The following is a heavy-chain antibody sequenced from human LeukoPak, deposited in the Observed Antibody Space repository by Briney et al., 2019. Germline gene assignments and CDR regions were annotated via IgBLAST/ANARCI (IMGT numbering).Heavy chain of an antibody. CDR1: GFTFSSYA. V-gene: IGHV3-53*01. D-gene: IGHD6-19*01. J-gene: IGHJ3*02. CDR2: IYSGGST. CDR3: ARESAGTAFDI. Sequence: GGSLRLSCAASGFTFSSYAMSWVRQAPGKGLEWVSVIYSGGSTYYADSVKGRFTISRDNSKNTLYPQMNSLRAEDTAVYYCARESAGTAFDIWGQGTMVTVSS.